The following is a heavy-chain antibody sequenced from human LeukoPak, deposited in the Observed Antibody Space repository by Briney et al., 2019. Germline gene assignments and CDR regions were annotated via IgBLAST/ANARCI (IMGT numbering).Heavy chain of an antibody. Sequence: GGPLRLSCAASGFSFSNYWMSWVRQAPGKGLEWVANINQDGSVKSSVGSVKGRFTISRDNAKSSLYLQMNSLRVEDTAVYFCARGAPYRDSDDYWGQGTLVTVSS. CDR1: GFSFSNYW. V-gene: IGHV3-7*05. J-gene: IGHJ4*02. D-gene: IGHD1-14*01. CDR3: ARGAPYRDSDDY. CDR2: INQDGSVK.